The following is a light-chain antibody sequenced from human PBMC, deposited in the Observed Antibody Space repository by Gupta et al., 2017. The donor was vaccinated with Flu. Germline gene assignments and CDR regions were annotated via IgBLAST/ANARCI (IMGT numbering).Light chain of an antibody. CDR2: GAS. J-gene: IGKJ1*01. CDR1: QTVSSN. V-gene: IGKV3-15*01. CDR3: QQYHDRPWT. Sequence: EIVMTQSPATLSLSPGEGVTLSCRASQTVSSNLAWYQQRPGQAPRLVLYGASRRATDIPARFSGGGSGTEFTLTISILQSEDFAIYHCQQYHDRPWTFGQGTRVEIK.